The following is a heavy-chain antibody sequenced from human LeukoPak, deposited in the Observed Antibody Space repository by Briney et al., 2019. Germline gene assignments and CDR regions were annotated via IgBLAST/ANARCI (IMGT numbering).Heavy chain of an antibody. V-gene: IGHV3-23*01. D-gene: IGHD3-22*01. CDR1: GFTFSDHA. CDR2: TSAGGDIT. Sequence: GGSLRLSCAASGFTFSDHAMTWVRQALAKGLESVSSTSAGGDITHYAESVKGRFTISRDNSKSTLYLQMNSLRAEDTAIYFCAYLDSSGFYYGRLRYWGQGTPVTVSS. CDR3: AYLDSSGFYYGRLRY. J-gene: IGHJ4*02.